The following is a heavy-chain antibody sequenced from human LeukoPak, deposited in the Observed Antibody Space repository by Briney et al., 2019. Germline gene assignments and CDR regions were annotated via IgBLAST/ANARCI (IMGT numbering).Heavy chain of an antibody. J-gene: IGHJ3*02. CDR1: GYTFTDYY. V-gene: IGHV1-2*02. CDR2: INPNSGGT. Sequence: ASVKVSCKASGYTFTDYYMHWVRQAPGQGLEWMGWINPNSGGTNYAQKFQGGVTMTRDTSISTAYMELSRLRSDDTAVYYCARDRGGYCSGYNCLDASDIWGLGTMVAVSS. D-gene: IGHD2-15*01. CDR3: ARDRGGYCSGYNCLDASDI.